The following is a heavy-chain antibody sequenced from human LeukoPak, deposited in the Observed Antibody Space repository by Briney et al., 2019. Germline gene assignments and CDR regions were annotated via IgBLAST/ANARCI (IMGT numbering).Heavy chain of an antibody. D-gene: IGHD4-17*01. CDR1: GGSISGSNYY. J-gene: IGHJ4*02. V-gene: IGHV4-39*01. Sequence: SETPSLTCTVSGGSISGSNYYWAWVRQPPGKGLEWVGSGFYSGSAYSNPSLKSRVTISVDTSRNQFSLNLSSVTAADTAVYYCARLRGAMTPVTSDFDYWGQGTLVTVSS. CDR2: GFYSGSA. CDR3: ARLRGAMTPVTSDFDY.